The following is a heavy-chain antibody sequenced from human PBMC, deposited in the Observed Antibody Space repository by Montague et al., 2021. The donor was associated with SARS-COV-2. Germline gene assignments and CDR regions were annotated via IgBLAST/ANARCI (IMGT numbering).Heavy chain of an antibody. Sequence: TLSLTCTVSGGSISSGGYYWSWIRQHPGKGLEWIGYIYYSGCTNYNPSLKGRLTISVDTSKNQFSLKLSSVTAADTAVYYCARGEGVMVYVYGMDVWGQGTTVTVSS. CDR1: GGSISSGGYY. CDR2: IYYSGCT. J-gene: IGHJ6*02. D-gene: IGHD2-8*01. V-gene: IGHV4-31*03. CDR3: ARGEGVMVYVYGMDV.